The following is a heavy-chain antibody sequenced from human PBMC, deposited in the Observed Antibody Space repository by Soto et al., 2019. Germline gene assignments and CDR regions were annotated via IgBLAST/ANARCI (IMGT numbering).Heavy chain of an antibody. CDR3: ARDNCSSTSCYVMFGYYYYGMDV. V-gene: IGHV1-69*13. CDR2: IIPIFGTA. Sequence: ASVKVSCKASGVTFSSYAISWVRQAPGQGLEWMGGIIPIFGTASYAQKFQGRVTITADESTSTAYMELSSLRSEDTAVYYCARDNCSSTSCYVMFGYYYYGMDVWGQGTTVTVSS. D-gene: IGHD2-2*01. J-gene: IGHJ6*02. CDR1: GVTFSSYA.